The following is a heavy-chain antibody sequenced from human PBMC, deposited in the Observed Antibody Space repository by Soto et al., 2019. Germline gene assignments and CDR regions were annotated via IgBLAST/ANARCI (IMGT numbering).Heavy chain of an antibody. J-gene: IGHJ4*02. CDR3: ARGLIPFGGVLFDY. V-gene: IGHV4-61*01. D-gene: IGHD3-16*01. Sequence: QVQLQESGPGLVKPSETLSLTYTVSGVSVSSGTNYLTWIRQPPGKGLESIGYIYYSGTTNYNPSLKSRVTISVDTSKNQFSLRLSSVTAADTAVYYCARGLIPFGGVLFDYWGQGTLVPVSS. CDR2: IYYSGTT. CDR1: GVSVSSGTNY.